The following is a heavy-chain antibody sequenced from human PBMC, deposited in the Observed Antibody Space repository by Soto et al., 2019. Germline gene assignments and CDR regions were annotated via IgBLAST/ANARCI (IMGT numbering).Heavy chain of an antibody. Sequence: SETLSLTWGVSGYSSSGGYCWGWIRQPPGKGLEWIGSIYHSGSTYYNPSLKSRVTISVDTSKNQFSLKLSSVTAADTAVYYCARVGSYGYLKSPDWFDPWGQGTLVNVSS. CDR1: GYSSSGGYC. CDR3: ARVGSYGYLKSPDWFDP. V-gene: IGHV4-38-2*01. D-gene: IGHD5-18*01. J-gene: IGHJ5*02. CDR2: IYHSGST.